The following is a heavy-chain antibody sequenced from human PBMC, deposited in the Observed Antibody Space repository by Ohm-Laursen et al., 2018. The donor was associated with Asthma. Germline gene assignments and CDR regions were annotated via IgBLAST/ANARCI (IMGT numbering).Heavy chain of an antibody. CDR1: GGTLGTSV. D-gene: IGHD2-15*01. V-gene: IGHV1-69*01. CDR3: ARKAGSCIVSTCYSLDF. J-gene: IGHJ4*02. Sequence: SSVKVSCKSLGGTLGTSVIGWVRQAPGQGLEWLGGINSVFGTSTYAQKFHGRFTITADEYTSTVNMTLSSLTSEDTAVYYCARKAGSCIVSTCYSLDFWGQGTLVTVSS. CDR2: INSVFGTS.